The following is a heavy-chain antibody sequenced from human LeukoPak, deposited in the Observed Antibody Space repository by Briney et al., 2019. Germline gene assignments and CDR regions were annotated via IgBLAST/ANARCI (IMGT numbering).Heavy chain of an antibody. CDR1: GGSISSYY. D-gene: IGHD6-6*01. Sequence: PSETLSPTCTVSGGSISSYYWSWIRQPPGEGLEWIGYIYYSGSTNYNPSLKSRVTISVDTSKNQFSLNLSSVTAADTAVYYCARSVRFSSDYFDYWGQGTLVTVSS. CDR3: ARSVRFSSDYFDY. CDR2: IYYSGST. J-gene: IGHJ4*02. V-gene: IGHV4-59*01.